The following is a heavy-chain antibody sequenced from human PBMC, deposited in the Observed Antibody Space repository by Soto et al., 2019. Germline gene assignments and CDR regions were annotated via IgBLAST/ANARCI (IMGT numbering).Heavy chain of an antibody. CDR3: ARVTAAGTNFDS. CDR1: GGSISSNNW. J-gene: IGHJ4*02. CDR2: IYHSGNT. Sequence: QVQLQESGPGLVKPSGTLSLTCAVSGGSISSNNWWSWVRQPPGKGLEWIGEIYHSGNTNYNPSLKSRVTISVAKSKTQFSLKLSSVTAADTAVYYCARVTAAGTNFDSWGQGTLVTVSS. D-gene: IGHD6-13*01. V-gene: IGHV4-4*02.